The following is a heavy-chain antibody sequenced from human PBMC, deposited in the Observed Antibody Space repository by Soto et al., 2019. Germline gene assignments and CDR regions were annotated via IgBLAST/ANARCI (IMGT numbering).Heavy chain of an antibody. CDR1: GFRITIFA. J-gene: IGHJ4*02. CDR3: AKVLSSGRYYGALEY. D-gene: IGHD1-26*01. Sequence: GGSLRLSCVASGFRITIFAMSWVRQAPGKGLEWASAISASGGSTYADSVKGRFTISRDNSKNTLYLQMNSLRVEDTAVYYCAKVLSSGRYYGALEYWGQGARVTISS. V-gene: IGHV3-23*01. CDR2: ISASGGST.